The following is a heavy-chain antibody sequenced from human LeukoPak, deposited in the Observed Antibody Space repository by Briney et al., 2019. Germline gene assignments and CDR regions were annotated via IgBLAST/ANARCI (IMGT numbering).Heavy chain of an antibody. CDR1: GYSISSGYY. J-gene: IGHJ4*02. D-gene: IGHD3-10*01. Sequence: SETLSLTCTVSGYSISSGYYWGWIRQPPGKGLEWIGSIYYSGSTYYNPSLKSRVTISVDTSKNQFSLKLSSVTAADTAVYYCARLGYGSGSYYTDYWGQGTLVTVSS. V-gene: IGHV4-38-2*02. CDR3: ARLGYGSGSYYTDY. CDR2: IYYSGST.